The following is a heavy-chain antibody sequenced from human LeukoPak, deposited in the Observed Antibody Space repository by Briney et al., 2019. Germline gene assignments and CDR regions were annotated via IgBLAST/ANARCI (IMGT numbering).Heavy chain of an antibody. CDR3: ASYRTGGDSLEHFDY. CDR1: GGTFSSYA. V-gene: IGHV1-69*04. D-gene: IGHD3-16*01. Sequence: GSSVKVSCKASGGTFSSYAISWVRQAPGQGLEWMGRIIPILGIANYAQKFQGRVTITTDESTSTAYMELSSLRSEDTAVYYCASYRTGGDSLEHFDYWGQGTLVTVSS. J-gene: IGHJ4*02. CDR2: IIPILGIA.